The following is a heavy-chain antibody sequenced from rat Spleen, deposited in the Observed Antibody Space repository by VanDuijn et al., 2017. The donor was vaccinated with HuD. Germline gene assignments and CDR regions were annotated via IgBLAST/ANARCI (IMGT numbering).Heavy chain of an antibody. CDR2: ISYEGNTA. CDR3: TKGVSNWFAY. D-gene: IGHD4-3*01. CDR1: GFTFSDYY. J-gene: IGHJ3*01. Sequence: EVQLVESGGGLVQPGRSMKLSCAASGFTFSDYYMAWVRQAPKKGLEWVASISYEGNTAFYGDSMKGRFTISRDNAKSTLYLQMDSLRSDDTASYYCTKGVSNWFAYWGQGTLVTVSS. V-gene: IGHV5-22*01.